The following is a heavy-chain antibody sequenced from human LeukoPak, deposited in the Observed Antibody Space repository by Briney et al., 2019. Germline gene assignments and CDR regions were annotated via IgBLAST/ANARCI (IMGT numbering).Heavy chain of an antibody. Sequence: GGSLRLSCAASGFTFSSYSMNWVRQAPGKGVEGVSSISSSSYIYYADSVKGRFTISRDNAKNSLYLQMNSLRAEDTAVYYCARSPYYYDSSGYYVDWGQGTLVTVSS. CDR2: ISSSSYI. CDR3: ARSPYYYDSSGYYVD. J-gene: IGHJ4*02. V-gene: IGHV3-21*01. D-gene: IGHD3-22*01. CDR1: GFTFSSYS.